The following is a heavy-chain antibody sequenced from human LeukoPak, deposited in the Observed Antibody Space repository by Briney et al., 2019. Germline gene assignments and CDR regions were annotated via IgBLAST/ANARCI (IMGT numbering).Heavy chain of an antibody. CDR2: IHHSGRS. CDR1: ADSLSSGGHY. V-gene: IGHV4-31*03. Sequence: SQTLSLTCTVSADSLSSGGHYWAWIRQFPGKGLESIGFIHHSGRSRHNPYLKDRVAISVDTSRKQFALKLSSVTAADTAMYYCARGGNRFGGFYFDYWGQGIQVIVSS. D-gene: IGHD3-10*01. J-gene: IGHJ4*02. CDR3: ARGGNRFGGFYFDY.